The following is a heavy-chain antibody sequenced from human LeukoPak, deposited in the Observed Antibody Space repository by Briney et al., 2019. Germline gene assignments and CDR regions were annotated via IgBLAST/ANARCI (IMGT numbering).Heavy chain of an antibody. D-gene: IGHD7-27*01. CDR2: INPNRGGT. V-gene: IGHV1-2*02. CDR1: GFTFTAYY. J-gene: IGHJ4*02. Sequence: ASVKVSCKASGFTFTAYYMHWVRQAPGQRLEWMGWINPNRGGTNYAQRFQGRVIMTWDTSISTASMELSRLRSDDTAVYYCSRGPHWDPHFDFWGQGTLVTVSS. CDR3: SRGPHWDPHFDF.